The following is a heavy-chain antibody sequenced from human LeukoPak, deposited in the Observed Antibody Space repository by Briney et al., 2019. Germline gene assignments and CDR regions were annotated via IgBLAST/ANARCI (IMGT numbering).Heavy chain of an antibody. V-gene: IGHV3-48*03. D-gene: IGHD1-14*01. Sequence: GGSLRLSCAASGFIFSSYEMNWARQAPGKGLEWVSYISSSGSTIYYADSVKGRFTISRDNAKNSLYLQMNSLRAEDTAVYYCGRTGIYMVDYWGQGTLVTVSS. CDR1: GFIFSSYE. CDR3: GRTGIYMVDY. J-gene: IGHJ4*02. CDR2: ISSSGSTI.